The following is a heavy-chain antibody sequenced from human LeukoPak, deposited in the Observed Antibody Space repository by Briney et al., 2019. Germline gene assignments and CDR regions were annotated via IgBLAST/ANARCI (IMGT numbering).Heavy chain of an antibody. CDR2: IYPGDSDT. CDR3: ARNVYYDLGSYYLPNWFDP. J-gene: IGHJ5*02. V-gene: IGHV5-51*01. Sequence: GESLKISCKGSGYSFTNYWIGWVRQMPGKGLEWMGIIYPGDSDTRYSPSFEGRVTISADKSISTAYLQWGSLKASDTAMYYCARNVYYDLGSYYLPNWFDPWGQGTLVTVSS. D-gene: IGHD3-10*01. CDR1: GYSFTNYW.